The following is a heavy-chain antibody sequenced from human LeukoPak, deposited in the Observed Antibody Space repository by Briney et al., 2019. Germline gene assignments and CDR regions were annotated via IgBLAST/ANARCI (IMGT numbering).Heavy chain of an antibody. D-gene: IGHD2-2*01. CDR1: GGSISNGAYH. J-gene: IGHJ4*01. CDR2: IYTTGDT. V-gene: IGHV4-61*02. Sequence: SETLSLTCIVSGGSISNGAYHWSWIRQPAGKGMEWIGRIYTTGDTNYNPSLKSRVTMSRDTSKNQFSLNLTSVTAADTAIYYCARDSCSSNSCSFDYWGLGTLVTVSS. CDR3: ARDSCSSNSCSFDY.